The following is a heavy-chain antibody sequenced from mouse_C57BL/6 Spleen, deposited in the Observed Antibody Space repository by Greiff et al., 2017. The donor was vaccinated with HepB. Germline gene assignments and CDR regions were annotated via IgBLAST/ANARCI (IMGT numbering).Heavy chain of an antibody. V-gene: IGHV1-69*01. J-gene: IGHJ3*01. CDR3: ARSDYGSSFAY. Sequence: VQLQQPGAELVMPGASVKLSCKASGYTFTSYWMHWVKQRPGQGLEWIGEIDPSDSYTNYNQKFKGKSTLTVDKSSSTAYMQLSSLTSEDSAVYYCARSDYGSSFAYWGQGTLVTVSA. D-gene: IGHD1-1*01. CDR2: IDPSDSYT. CDR1: GYTFTSYW.